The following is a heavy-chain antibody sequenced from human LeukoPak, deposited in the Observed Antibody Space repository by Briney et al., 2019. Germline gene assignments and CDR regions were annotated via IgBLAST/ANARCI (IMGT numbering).Heavy chain of an antibody. Sequence: SETLSLTCTVSGGSITSGGYYWSWIRQHPKRGLECIGHISYRGSTYYNPSLKSPFIISVHTSQNQLSLKRNSVTAADTPVYYCARLGLIYDILTGYYAYNWFDPWGQGTLVTVPS. CDR3: ARLGLIYDILTGYYAYNWFDP. V-gene: IGHV4-31*01. D-gene: IGHD3-9*01. CDR1: GGSITSGGYY. J-gene: IGHJ5*02. CDR2: ISYRGST.